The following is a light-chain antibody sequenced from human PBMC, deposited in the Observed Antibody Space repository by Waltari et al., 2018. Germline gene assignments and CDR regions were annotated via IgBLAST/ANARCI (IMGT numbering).Light chain of an antibody. Sequence: QSVSTQPPSASGTPGPRVTISCSGRRSNIRHHYVSWYQPPPGTAPKLLIYRNNQRPSGVPGRFSGSKSGTSASLAISGLRSEDEADYYCAAWDDSLSGRVFGGGTKVTVL. CDR3: AAWDDSLSGRV. J-gene: IGLJ3*02. V-gene: IGLV1-47*01. CDR2: RNN. CDR1: RSNIRHHY.